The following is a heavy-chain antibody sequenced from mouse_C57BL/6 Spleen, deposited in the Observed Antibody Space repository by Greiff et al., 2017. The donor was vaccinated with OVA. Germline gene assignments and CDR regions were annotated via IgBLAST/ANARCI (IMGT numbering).Heavy chain of an antibody. Sequence: EVQLQQSGPELVKPGASVKISCKASGYTFTDYYMNWVKQSHGKSLEWIGDINPNNGGTSYNQKFKGKATLTVDKSSSTAYMELRSLTSEESAVYYCAGHYYGSSYFDYWGQGTTLTVSS. D-gene: IGHD1-1*01. CDR1: GYTFTDYY. CDR2: INPNNGGT. CDR3: AGHYYGSSYFDY. J-gene: IGHJ2*01. V-gene: IGHV1-26*01.